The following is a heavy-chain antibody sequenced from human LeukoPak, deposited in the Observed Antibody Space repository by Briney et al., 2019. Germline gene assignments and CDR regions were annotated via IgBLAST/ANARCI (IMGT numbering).Heavy chain of an antibody. V-gene: IGHV1-2*02. Sequence: ASVKVSCKASGYTFTGYYIHWVRQAPGQGLEWMGWINPNNGGTNYAQKFQGRVTMTRDTSISTAYMELNRLTSGDTALYYCARDKYTGYEPFDYWGQGTPVTVSS. CDR2: INPNNGGT. J-gene: IGHJ4*02. CDR1: GYTFTGYY. D-gene: IGHD5-12*01. CDR3: ARDKYTGYEPFDY.